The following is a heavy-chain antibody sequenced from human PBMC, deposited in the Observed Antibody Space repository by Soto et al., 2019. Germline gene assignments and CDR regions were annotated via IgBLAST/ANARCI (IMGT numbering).Heavy chain of an antibody. J-gene: IGHJ4*02. V-gene: IGHV3-23*01. CDR1: GFTFSSYA. CDR3: AKPIPPVLLWFGESFDY. D-gene: IGHD3-10*01. Sequence: GGSLRLSCAASGFTFSSYAMSWVRQAPGKGLEWVSAISGSGGGTYYADSVKGRFTISRENSKNTLYLQMNSLRAEDTAVYYCAKPIPPVLLWFGESFDYWGQGTLVTVSS. CDR2: ISGSGGGT.